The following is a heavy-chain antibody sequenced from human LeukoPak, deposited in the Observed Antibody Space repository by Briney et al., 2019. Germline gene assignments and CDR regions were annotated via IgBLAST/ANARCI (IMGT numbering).Heavy chain of an antibody. J-gene: IGHJ4*02. CDR3: AKCLSSSSRDYFDY. CDR2: IRYDGSNK. CDR1: GFTFSGYG. V-gene: IGHV3-30*02. D-gene: IGHD6-6*01. Sequence: GGSLRLSCAASGFTFSGYGMLWVRQAPGKGLEWVAFIRYDGSNKYYADSVKGRFTISRDNSKNTLYLQMNSLRAEDTAVYYCAKCLSSSSRDYFDYWGQGTLVTVSS.